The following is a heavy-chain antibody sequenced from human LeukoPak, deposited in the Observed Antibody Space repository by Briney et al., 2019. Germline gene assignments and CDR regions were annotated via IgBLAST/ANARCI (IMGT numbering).Heavy chain of an antibody. J-gene: IGHJ3*02. V-gene: IGHV4-59*01. CDR3: ACLTTADAFDI. D-gene: IGHD3-22*01. CDR2: IYDSGST. CDR1: GGSISSYY. Sequence: PSETLSLTCTVSGGSISSYYWSWIRQPPGKGLEGIGYIYDSGSTNYNPSLKSRVTISVGTSKNQFSLKLSSVTAADTAVYYCACLTTADAFDIWGQGTMVTVSS.